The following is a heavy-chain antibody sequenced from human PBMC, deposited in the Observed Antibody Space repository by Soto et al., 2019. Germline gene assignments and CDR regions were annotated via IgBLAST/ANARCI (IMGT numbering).Heavy chain of an antibody. J-gene: IGHJ6*02. V-gene: IGHV3-30*18. D-gene: IGHD2-15*01. CDR1: GFTFSSYG. CDR2: ISYDGSNK. CDR3: AKSVVTSPTYYYGMDV. Sequence: QVQLVESGGGVVQPGRSLRLSCAASGFTFSSYGMHWVRQAPGKGLEWGAVISYDGSNKYYADSVKGRFTISRDNSKNTLYLQMNSLRAEDTAVYYCAKSVVTSPTYYYGMDVWGQGTTVTVSS.